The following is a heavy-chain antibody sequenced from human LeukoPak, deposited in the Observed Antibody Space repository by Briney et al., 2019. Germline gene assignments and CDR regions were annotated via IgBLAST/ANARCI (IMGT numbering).Heavy chain of an antibody. CDR2: ISGSGGST. Sequence: GGSLRLSCAASGFTVSSNYMSWVRQAPGKGLEWVSAISGSGGSTYYADSVKGRFTISRDNSKNTLYLQMNSLRAEDTAVYYCAKSEGTYSSGWDDAFDIWGQGTMVTVSS. CDR1: GFTVSSNY. V-gene: IGHV3-23*01. J-gene: IGHJ3*02. CDR3: AKSEGTYSSGWDDAFDI. D-gene: IGHD6-19*01.